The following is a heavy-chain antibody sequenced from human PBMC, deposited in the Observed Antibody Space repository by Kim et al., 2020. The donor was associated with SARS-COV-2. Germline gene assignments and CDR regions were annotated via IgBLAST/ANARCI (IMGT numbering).Heavy chain of an antibody. CDR3: ARDTALKY. D-gene: IGHD5-18*01. J-gene: IGHJ4*02. Sequence: SETLSLTCIVSGGSINSYFWSWVRQPPGKGLEWIGHIYYDGRTTYNPSLKSRVTISVDRSNNQFSLKLTSVTAADTALYFCARDTALKYWGQGTLVTVSS. CDR1: GGSINSYF. V-gene: IGHV4-59*12. CDR2: IYYDGRT.